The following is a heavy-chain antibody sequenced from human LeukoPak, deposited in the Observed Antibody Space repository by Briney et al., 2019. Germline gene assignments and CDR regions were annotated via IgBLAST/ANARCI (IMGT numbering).Heavy chain of an antibody. CDR3: ASPYSS. Sequence: SETLSLTCAVYGGSFSGYYWSWIRQPPGKGLEWIGEINHSGSTNYNPSLKGRVTISVDTSKNQFSLKLSSVTAADTAVYYCASPYSSWGQGTLVTVSS. D-gene: IGHD5-18*01. CDR1: GGSFSGYY. V-gene: IGHV4-34*01. CDR2: INHSGST. J-gene: IGHJ5*02.